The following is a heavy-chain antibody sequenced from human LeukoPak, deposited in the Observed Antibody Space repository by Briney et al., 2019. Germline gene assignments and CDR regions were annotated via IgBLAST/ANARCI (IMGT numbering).Heavy chain of an antibody. V-gene: IGHV3-48*03. CDR3: ARVLLVVPAASNFDY. D-gene: IGHD2-2*01. CDR1: GFIFSNYE. Sequence: GGSLRLSCTASGFIFSNYEMNWVRQAPGKGLEWVSHISSSGSTIYYADSLKGRFTISRDNARNSLYLQMNSLTAEDTAVYYCARVLLVVPAASNFDYWGQGTLVTVSS. CDR2: ISSSGSTI. J-gene: IGHJ4*02.